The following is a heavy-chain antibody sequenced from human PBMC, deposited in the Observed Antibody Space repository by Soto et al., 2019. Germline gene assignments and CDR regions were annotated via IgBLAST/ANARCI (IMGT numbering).Heavy chain of an antibody. V-gene: IGHV1-8*01. CDR3: ARLRRGYSGYDLDYYYYMDV. J-gene: IGHJ6*03. CDR2: MNPNSGNT. Sequence: GASVKVSCKASGYTFTSYDINRVRQATGQGLEWMGWMNPNSGNTGYAQKFQGRVTMTRNTSISTAYMELSSLRSEDTAVYYCARLRRGYSGYDLDYYYYMDVWGKGTTVTVSS. D-gene: IGHD5-12*01. CDR1: GYTFTSYD.